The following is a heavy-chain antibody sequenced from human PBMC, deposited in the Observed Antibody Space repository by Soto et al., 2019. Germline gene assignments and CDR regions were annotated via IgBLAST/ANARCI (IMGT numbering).Heavy chain of an antibody. CDR3: ASGLGIKYYWGSGSAPRVWFEP. D-gene: IGHD3-10*01. CDR2: IYYSGST. Sequence: PSETLSLTCTVSGGSISSGGYYWSWIRQHPGKGLEWIGYIYYSGSTYYNPSLKSRVTISVDTSKNQFSLKLSSVTAADTAVYYCASGLGIKYYWGSGSAPRVWFEPCGQGSLVAVSS. J-gene: IGHJ5*02. V-gene: IGHV4-31*03. CDR1: GGSISSGGYY.